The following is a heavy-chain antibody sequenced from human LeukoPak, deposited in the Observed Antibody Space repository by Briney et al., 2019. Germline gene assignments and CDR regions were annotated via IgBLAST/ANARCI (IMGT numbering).Heavy chain of an antibody. CDR3: ARQEWLSVDY. J-gene: IGHJ4*02. CDR1: GGSISSYY. Sequence: SETLSLTCTVSGGSISSYYWSWIRQPPGKGLEWIGYIYYSGSTSYNPSLKSRVTISVDTSKNQFSLKLSSVTAADTAVYYCARQEWLSVDYWGQGTLVTVSS. V-gene: IGHV4-59*01. D-gene: IGHD3-3*01. CDR2: IYYSGST.